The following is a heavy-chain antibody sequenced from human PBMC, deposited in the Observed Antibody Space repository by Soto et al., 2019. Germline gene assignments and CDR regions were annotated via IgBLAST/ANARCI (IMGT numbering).Heavy chain of an antibody. CDR3: AKARFMTTMTTLPYYYFDH. V-gene: IGHV3-23*01. D-gene: IGHD4-17*01. Sequence: EVQLLESGGGLVQPGGSLRLSCAASGFTFSTYAMSWVRQAPGKGLDRVSEISGSGGSADYADSVKGRFTISRDNSKNTLSLQMNSLRAEDTAVYYCAKARFMTTMTTLPYYYFDHWGQGSLVTVSS. CDR2: ISGSGGSA. J-gene: IGHJ4*02. CDR1: GFTFSTYA.